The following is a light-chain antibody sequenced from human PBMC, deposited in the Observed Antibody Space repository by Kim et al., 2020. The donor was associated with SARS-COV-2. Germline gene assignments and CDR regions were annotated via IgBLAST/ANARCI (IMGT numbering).Light chain of an antibody. Sequence: DIQMTQSPSTLSASVGDRVTITCRASQSISSWLAWYQQKPGKAPNLLIYDASRLHSGVPSRFSGSRSGTEFTLTISSLQPDDFATYYCQQYQTYLYTFGQGTKVDIK. J-gene: IGKJ2*01. CDR1: QSISSW. CDR3: QQYQTYLYT. CDR2: DAS. V-gene: IGKV1-5*01.